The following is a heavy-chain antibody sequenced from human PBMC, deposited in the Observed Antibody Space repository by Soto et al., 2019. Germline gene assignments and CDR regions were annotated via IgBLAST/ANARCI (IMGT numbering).Heavy chain of an antibody. Sequence: SETLSLTCAVYGGSFSGYYWSWIRQPPGKGLEWIGEINHSGSTNYNPSLKSRVTISVDTSKNQFSLKLSSVTAADMAVYYCARGSSTPRGYSGYEVAGTGAYDYWGQGTLVTVSS. D-gene: IGHD5-12*01. V-gene: IGHV4-34*01. CDR1: GGSFSGYY. J-gene: IGHJ4*02. CDR3: ARGSSTPRGYSGYEVAGTGAYDY. CDR2: INHSGST.